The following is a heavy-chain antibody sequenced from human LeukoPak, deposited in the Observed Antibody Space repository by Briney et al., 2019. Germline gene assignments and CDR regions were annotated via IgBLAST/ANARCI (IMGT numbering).Heavy chain of an antibody. V-gene: IGHV4-61*02. CDR1: GGSISSGSYY. J-gene: IGHJ4*02. CDR3: ATIAAAATAHFDY. CDR2: IYTSGST. Sequence: TLSLPCTVSGGSISSGSYYWSWIRQPAGKGLEWIGRIYTSGSTNYNPSLKSRVTISVDTSKNQFSLKLSSVTAADTAVYYCATIAAAATAHFDYWGQGTLVTVSS. D-gene: IGHD6-13*01.